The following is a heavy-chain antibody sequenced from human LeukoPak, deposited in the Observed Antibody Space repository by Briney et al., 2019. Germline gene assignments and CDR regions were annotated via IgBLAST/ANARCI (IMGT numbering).Heavy chain of an antibody. CDR3: ARRDSHRTRTFDI. V-gene: IGHV1-46*01. Sequence: ASVKVSCKASGYTFTSYYMHWVRQAPGQGPEWMGVISPSGGSTTYAQKFQGRVTLTRDMSTSTDYLELSSLRSEDTAVYYCARRDSHRTRTFDIWGQGTMVTVSS. CDR1: GYTFTSYY. CDR2: ISPSGGST. J-gene: IGHJ3*02. D-gene: IGHD2-15*01.